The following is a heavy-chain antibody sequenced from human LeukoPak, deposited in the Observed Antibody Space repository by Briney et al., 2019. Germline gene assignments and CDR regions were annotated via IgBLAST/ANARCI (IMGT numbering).Heavy chain of an antibody. J-gene: IGHJ4*02. V-gene: IGHV3-21*04. CDR2: ISSSSSYI. CDR1: GFTFSSYS. CDR3: AKGGGDCSSTSCYGYFDY. Sequence: GGSLRLSCAASGFTFSSYSMNWVRQAPGKGLEWVSSISSSSSYIYYADSVKGRFTISRDNSKNTLYLQMNSLRAEDTAVYYCAKGGGDCSSTSCYGYFDYWGQGTLVTVSS. D-gene: IGHD2-2*01.